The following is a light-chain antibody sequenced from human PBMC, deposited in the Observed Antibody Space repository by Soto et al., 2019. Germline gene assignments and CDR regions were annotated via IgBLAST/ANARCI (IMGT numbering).Light chain of an antibody. CDR2: GTS. CDR1: QSVSSN. Sequence: EIVMTQSPATLSVSPGERATLSCRARQSVSSNLAWYQQKPGQTPRLLIYGTSTRATGIPARFSGSESGTEFTLTISSLQSEVFAVYYCQQYNNWPLTFGGGDKVEIK. CDR3: QQYNNWPLT. V-gene: IGKV3-15*01. J-gene: IGKJ4*01.